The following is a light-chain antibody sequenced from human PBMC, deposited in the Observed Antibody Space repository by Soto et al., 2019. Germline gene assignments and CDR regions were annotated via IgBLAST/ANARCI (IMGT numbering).Light chain of an antibody. Sequence: SVSVGYRVTITCRASQSISSYLNWYQQKPWKAPKLLIYAECSLQSGVPSRFSGSGSGTDFTLIISSLKPEAFAQHDLQNPYSTPRTF. CDR2: AEC. CDR3: QNPYSTPRT. V-gene: IGKV1-39*01. J-gene: IGKJ4*02. CDR1: QSISSY.